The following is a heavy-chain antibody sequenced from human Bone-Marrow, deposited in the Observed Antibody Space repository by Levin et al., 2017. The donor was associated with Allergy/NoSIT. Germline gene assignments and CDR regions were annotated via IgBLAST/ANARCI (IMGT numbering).Heavy chain of an antibody. V-gene: IGHV3-9*01. Sequence: GGSLRLSCAASGFTFDDYAMHWVRQAPGKGLEWVSGISWNSGSIGYADSVKGRFTISRDNAKNSLYLQMNSLRAEDTALYYCAKESAYYGSGSFDYWGQGTLVTVSS. J-gene: IGHJ4*02. D-gene: IGHD3-10*01. CDR1: GFTFDDYA. CDR2: ISWNSGSI. CDR3: AKESAYYGSGSFDY.